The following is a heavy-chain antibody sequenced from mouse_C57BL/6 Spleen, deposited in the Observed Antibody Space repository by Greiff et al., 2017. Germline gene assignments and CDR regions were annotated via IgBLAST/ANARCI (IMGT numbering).Heavy chain of an antibody. Sequence: EVKLVESEGGLVQPGSSMKLSCTASGFTFRDYYMAWVRQVPEKGLEWVANINYDGSSTYYLDSLKSRFIISRDNAKNILYLQMGSLKSEDTATYYCARDPAGDYAMDYWGQGTSVTVSS. CDR1: GFTFRDYY. CDR2: INYDGSST. CDR3: ARDPAGDYAMDY. V-gene: IGHV5-16*01. J-gene: IGHJ4*01.